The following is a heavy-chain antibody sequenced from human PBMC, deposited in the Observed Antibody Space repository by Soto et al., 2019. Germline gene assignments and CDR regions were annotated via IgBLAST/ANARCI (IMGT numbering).Heavy chain of an antibody. CDR1: GYTFTNYA. V-gene: IGHV1-18*01. D-gene: IGHD5-12*01. Sequence: ASVKVSCKASGYTFTNYAIHWVRQAPGQGLEWMGWISAYNGNTNYAQKLQGRVTMTTDTSTSTAYMELRSLRSDDTAVYYCARARVPHSGYGNLDYWGQGTLVTVSS. J-gene: IGHJ4*02. CDR3: ARARVPHSGYGNLDY. CDR2: ISAYNGNT.